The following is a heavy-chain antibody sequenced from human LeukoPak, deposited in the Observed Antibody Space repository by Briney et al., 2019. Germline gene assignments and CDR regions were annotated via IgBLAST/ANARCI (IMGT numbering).Heavy chain of an antibody. V-gene: IGHV3-30*18. CDR3: AKEVGWFNAFDV. J-gene: IGHJ3*01. CDR2: ISSVGHTN. D-gene: IGHD3-10*01. Sequence: PGRSVRLSCTASGFTFSSFGMHWVRQAPGKGLEWVTAISSVGHTNKSADSVKGRFTISRDNSKNTLCLQMHSLREDDTAVYYCAKEVGWFNAFDVWGQGTMVTVSS. CDR1: GFTFSSFG.